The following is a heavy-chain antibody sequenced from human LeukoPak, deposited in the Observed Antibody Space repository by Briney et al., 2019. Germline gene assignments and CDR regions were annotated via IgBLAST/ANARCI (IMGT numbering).Heavy chain of an antibody. D-gene: IGHD6-19*01. CDR3: ARDRSSGWYDAFDI. CDR2: ISGRSSSI. V-gene: IGHV3-11*01. CDR1: QFTFSDFS. Sequence: PGGSLRLSCAASQFTFSDFSMTWIRQAPGKGLEWVSYISGRSSSIYHADSVKGRFTISRDNAKNSLYLQMNSLRAEDTAVYYCARDRSSGWYDAFDIWGQGTMVTVSS. J-gene: IGHJ3*02.